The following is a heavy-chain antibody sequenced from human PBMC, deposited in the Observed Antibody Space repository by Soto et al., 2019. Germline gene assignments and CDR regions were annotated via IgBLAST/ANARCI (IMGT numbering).Heavy chain of an antibody. CDR3: ARVGISLIPAELGGGYHFQGLDV. V-gene: IGHV1-69*01. CDR1: GDTFINYS. D-gene: IGHD2-2*01. J-gene: IGHJ6*02. CDR2: IVPMSGGP. Sequence: QVQLVQSAAEVKETGSSVKISCKASGDTFINYSFSWMRQAPGQGLEWIGGIVPMSGGPNSADKFHDRLTITADRSTGTVTMQLSKLTSDDTAVYYCARVGISLIPAELGGGYHFQGLDVRGQGTKVTVS.